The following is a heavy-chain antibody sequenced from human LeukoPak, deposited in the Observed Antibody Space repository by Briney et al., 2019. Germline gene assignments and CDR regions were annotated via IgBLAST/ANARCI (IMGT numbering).Heavy chain of an antibody. J-gene: IGHJ3*02. D-gene: IGHD1-26*01. CDR2: INHSGST. V-gene: IGHV4-34*01. CDR1: GGSFSGYY. CDR3: ARGIIVGATPAHQSGFDAFDI. Sequence: KPSETLSLTCAVYGGSFSGYYWSWIRQPPGKGLKWIGEINHSGSTNYNPSLKSRVTISVDTSKNQFSLKLSSVTAADTAVYYCARGIIVGATPAHQSGFDAFDIWGQGTMVTVSS.